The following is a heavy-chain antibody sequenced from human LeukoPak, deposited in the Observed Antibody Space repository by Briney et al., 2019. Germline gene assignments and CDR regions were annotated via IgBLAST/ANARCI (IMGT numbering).Heavy chain of an antibody. D-gene: IGHD3-16*02. V-gene: IGHV3-30*02. CDR1: GFTFSSYG. CDR2: IRYDGSNK. Sequence: GGSLRLSCAASGFTFSSYGMHWVRQAPGKGLEWVAFIRYDGSNKYYADSVKGRFTISRDNSKNTLYLQMNSLRAEDTAVYYCAKDGGGLYVWGSYRYPGNFDYWGQGTLVTVSS. J-gene: IGHJ4*02. CDR3: AKDGGGLYVWGSYRYPGNFDY.